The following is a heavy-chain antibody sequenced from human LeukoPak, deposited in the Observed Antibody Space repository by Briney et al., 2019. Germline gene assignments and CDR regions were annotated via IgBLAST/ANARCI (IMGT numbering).Heavy chain of an antibody. V-gene: IGHV4-34*01. D-gene: IGHD2-15*01. CDR1: GGSFSGYY. CDR2: INHSGST. CDR3: ARKTYCSGGRCYGENWFDP. Sequence: SETPSPTCAVYGGSFSGYYWSWIRQPPGKGLEWIGEINHSGSTNYNPSLKSRVTISVDTSKNQFSLKLSSVTAADTAVYYCARKTYCSGGRCYGENWFDPWGQGTLVTVSS. J-gene: IGHJ5*02.